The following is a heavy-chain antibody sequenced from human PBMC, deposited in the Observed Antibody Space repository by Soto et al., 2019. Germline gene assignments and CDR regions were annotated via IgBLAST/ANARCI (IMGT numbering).Heavy chain of an antibody. D-gene: IGHD3-3*01. CDR3: ARESFSTIFGVVYYYYYGMDV. CDR1: GFTFSSYW. J-gene: IGHJ6*02. CDR2: IKQDGSEK. Sequence: GGSLRLSCAASGFTFSSYWMSWVRQAPGKGLEWVANIKQDGSEKYYVDSVKGRFTISRDNAKNSLYLQMNSLRAEDTAVYYCARESFSTIFGVVYYYYYGMDVWGQGTTVTVSS. V-gene: IGHV3-7*01.